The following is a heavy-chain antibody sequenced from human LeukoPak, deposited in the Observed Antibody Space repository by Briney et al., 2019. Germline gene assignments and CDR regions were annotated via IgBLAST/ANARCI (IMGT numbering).Heavy chain of an antibody. D-gene: IGHD3-16*01. CDR3: ARDWGNRNWFDP. J-gene: IGHJ5*02. Sequence: ASVKVSCKASGYTFTSYYMHWARQAPGQGLEWMGIINPSGGSTSYAQKFQGRVTMTRDTSTSTVYMELSSLRSEDTAVYYCARDWGNRNWFDPWGQGTLVTVSS. CDR1: GYTFTSYY. V-gene: IGHV1-46*01. CDR2: INPSGGST.